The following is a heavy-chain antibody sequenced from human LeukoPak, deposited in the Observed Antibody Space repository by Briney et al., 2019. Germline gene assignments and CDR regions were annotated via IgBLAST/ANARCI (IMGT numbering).Heavy chain of an antibody. CDR2: INSDGSST. V-gene: IGHV3-74*01. CDR3: ARVGVGMYHFDH. J-gene: IGHJ4*02. D-gene: IGHD2-2*01. Sequence: GGSLRLSCAASGFTFSSYWMHWVRQAPGKGLVWVSRINSDGSSTSYADSVKGRFTISRDNAKNTLYLQMSSLRAEDTAVYYCARVGVGMYHFDHWGQGTLVTVSS. CDR1: GFTFSSYW.